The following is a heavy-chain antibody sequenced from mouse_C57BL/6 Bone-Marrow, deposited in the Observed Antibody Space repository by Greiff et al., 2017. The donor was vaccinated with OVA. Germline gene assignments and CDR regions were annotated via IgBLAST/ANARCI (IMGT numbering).Heavy chain of an antibody. J-gene: IGHJ1*03. D-gene: IGHD1-1*01. V-gene: IGHV2-2*01. CDR2: IWSGGST. CDR3: ARNMRIYYGTRGYFDV. Sequence: QVQLKQSGPGLVQPSQSLSITCTVSGFSLTSYGVHWVRQSPGKGLEWLGVIWSGGSTDYNAAFISRLSISKDNSKSKVFFKMNSLQADDTAIDYCARNMRIYYGTRGYFDVWGTGTTVTVSS. CDR1: GFSLTSYG.